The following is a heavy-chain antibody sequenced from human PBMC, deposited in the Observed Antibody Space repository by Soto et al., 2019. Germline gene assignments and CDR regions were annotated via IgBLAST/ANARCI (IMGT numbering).Heavy chain of an antibody. V-gene: IGHV4-39*01. CDR3: ARHRGPTGPNY. CDR1: GDSISSSSYH. Sequence: QLQLQESGPGLVKPSETLSLTCTVSGDSISSSSYHWGWIRQPPGKGLEWIGSVYYSGSTYYNPSLKSRVTISVDASKNQFSLNLSSVTAADTAVYYCARHRGPTGPNYWGQGTLVTASS. D-gene: IGHD3-10*01. CDR2: VYYSGST. J-gene: IGHJ4*02.